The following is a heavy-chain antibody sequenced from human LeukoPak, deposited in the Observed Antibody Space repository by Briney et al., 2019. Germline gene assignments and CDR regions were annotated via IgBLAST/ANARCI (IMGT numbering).Heavy chain of an antibody. CDR3: ARATRPDNWTDVAGS. CDR1: GGTFSSYA. V-gene: IGHV1-69*13. CDR2: IIPIFGTA. D-gene: IGHD1-20*01. J-gene: IGHJ5*02. Sequence: AVKVSCKASGGTFSSYAISWVRQAPGQGLEWMGGIIPIFGTANYAQKFQGRVTITADESTSTAYMELSSLRSEDTAVYYCARATRPDNWTDVAGSWGQGTLVTVSS.